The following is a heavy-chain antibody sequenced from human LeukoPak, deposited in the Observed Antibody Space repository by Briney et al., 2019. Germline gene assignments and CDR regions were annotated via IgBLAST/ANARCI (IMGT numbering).Heavy chain of an antibody. D-gene: IGHD2-15*01. CDR3: ARDLDPYCSGGSCGFYYFDY. CDR2: IIPSLGIA. CDR1: GGTCSSYA. V-gene: IGHV1-69*04. Sequence: SVKVPFKASGGTCSSYAISWVRQAPGQGLEWKGRIIPSLGIANYAQKFQGRVTITTDKSTSTAYMELSSLRSEDTAVYYCARDLDPYCSGGSCGFYYFDYWGQGTLVTVSS. J-gene: IGHJ4*02.